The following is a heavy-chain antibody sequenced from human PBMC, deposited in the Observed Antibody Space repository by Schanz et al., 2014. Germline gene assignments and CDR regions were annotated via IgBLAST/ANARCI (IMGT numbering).Heavy chain of an antibody. Sequence: EVQLVESGGGLVQPGGSLRLSCAASGFTFNDYWMHWVRQAPGKGLVWVSRINSDGRSTNYADSVKGRFSISRDNARNTLHLQMDSLRDEDTAVYYCAKEDRTHSSDYVYWGQGTLVTVSS. CDR2: INSDGRST. CDR1: GFTFNDYW. V-gene: IGHV3-74*01. D-gene: IGHD3-22*01. J-gene: IGHJ4*02. CDR3: AKEDRTHSSDYVY.